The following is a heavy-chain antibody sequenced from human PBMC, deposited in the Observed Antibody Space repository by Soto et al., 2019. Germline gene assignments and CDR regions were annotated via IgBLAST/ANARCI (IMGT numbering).Heavy chain of an antibody. CDR3: ARRGGTTLPPLP. V-gene: IGHV1-2*02. D-gene: IGHD1-1*01. Sequence: ASVKVSCKASGYTFTGYFIHWVRQASGQGLEWMGWMNPNSGATKYAQKFQGRGTMTRDTTINTAHMELSSLRSDDTAVYYCARRGGTTLPPLPWGQGTLVTVSS. J-gene: IGHJ5*02. CDR1: GYTFTGYF. CDR2: MNPNSGAT.